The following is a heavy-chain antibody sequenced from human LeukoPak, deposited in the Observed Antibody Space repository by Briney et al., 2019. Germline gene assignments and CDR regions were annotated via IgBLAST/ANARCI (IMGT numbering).Heavy chain of an antibody. CDR3: AKASGYSYGYGLCQ. V-gene: IGHV3-11*01. CDR1: GFTFSDYY. CDR2: ISSSGSTI. Sequence: NPGGSLRLSCAASGFTFSDYYMSWIRQAPGKGLEWVSYISSSGSTIYYADSVKGRFTISRDNAKNSPYLQMNSLRAEDTAVYYCAKASGYSYGYGLCQWGQGTLVTVSS. J-gene: IGHJ4*02. D-gene: IGHD5-18*01.